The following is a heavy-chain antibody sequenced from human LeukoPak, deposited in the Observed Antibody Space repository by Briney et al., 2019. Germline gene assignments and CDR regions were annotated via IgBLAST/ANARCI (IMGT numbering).Heavy chain of an antibody. D-gene: IGHD1-7*01. Sequence: GGSLRLSCAASGFTFSDHYMDWVRQAPGKGLEWVGRTRNKANSYTTEYAASVKGRFTISRDDSKNSLYLQMNSLKTEDTAVHYCAREIKGAKYIWNYRAFDYWGQGTLVTVSS. CDR1: GFTFSDHY. CDR2: TRNKANSYTT. J-gene: IGHJ4*02. V-gene: IGHV3-72*01. CDR3: AREIKGAKYIWNYRAFDY.